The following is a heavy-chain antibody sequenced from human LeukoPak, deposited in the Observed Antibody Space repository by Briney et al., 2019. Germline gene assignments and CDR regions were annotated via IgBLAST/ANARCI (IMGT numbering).Heavy chain of an antibody. CDR3: IYSYGYLYYFDY. J-gene: IGHJ4*02. CDR2: IYNSGST. V-gene: IGHV4-59*08. Sequence: PSETLSLTCTVSGGSISGYYWSWIRQPPGKGLEWIGYIYNSGSTNYNPSLKSRVTISLDTSRNQFSLRLNSVTAADTAVYYCIYSYGYLYYFDYWGQGTLVTVSS. D-gene: IGHD5-18*01. CDR1: GGSISGYY.